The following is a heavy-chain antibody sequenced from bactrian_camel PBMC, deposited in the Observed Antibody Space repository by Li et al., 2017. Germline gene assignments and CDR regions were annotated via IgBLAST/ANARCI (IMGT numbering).Heavy chain of an antibody. CDR2: ITSGGATT. D-gene: IGHD6*01. V-gene: IGHV3S25*01. Sequence: QLVESGGGLVQPGGSLGLSCAAPGFTFGSYWMFWVRQAPGKGLEWVSAITSGGATTLYADSVKGRFTISRDNAKNTVYQQMNSQKPEDTAVYYCVTDYGGGWYGFGYWGQGTQVTVS. J-gene: IGHJ6*01. CDR3: VTDYGGGWYGFGY. CDR1: GFTFGSYW.